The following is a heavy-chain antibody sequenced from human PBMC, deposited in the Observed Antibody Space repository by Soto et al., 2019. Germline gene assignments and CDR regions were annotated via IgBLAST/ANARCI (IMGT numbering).Heavy chain of an antibody. Sequence: ASVKVSCKASGGTFSSYAISWVRQAPGQGLEWMGGIIPIFGTANYAQKFQGRVTITADESTSTAYMELSSLRSEDTAVYYCARDRDDFYDSSGYYAFEFWGQGTLVIVSS. D-gene: IGHD3-22*01. V-gene: IGHV1-69*13. CDR3: ARDRDDFYDSSGYYAFEF. J-gene: IGHJ3*01. CDR2: IIPIFGTA. CDR1: GGTFSSYA.